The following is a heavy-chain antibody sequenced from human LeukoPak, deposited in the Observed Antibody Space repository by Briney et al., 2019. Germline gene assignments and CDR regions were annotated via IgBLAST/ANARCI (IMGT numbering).Heavy chain of an antibody. D-gene: IGHD6-13*01. CDR1: GYSFTSYW. CDR3: ARHVRGSSSWSLEY. V-gene: IGHV5-51*01. Sequence: GESLKISCKGSGYSFTSYWIVWVRQMPGKGLEWMGIIYPGDSDTRYSPSFQGQVTISADKPITTAYLQWSSLKASDTAMYYCARHVRGSSSWSLEYWGQGTLVTVSS. CDR2: IYPGDSDT. J-gene: IGHJ4*02.